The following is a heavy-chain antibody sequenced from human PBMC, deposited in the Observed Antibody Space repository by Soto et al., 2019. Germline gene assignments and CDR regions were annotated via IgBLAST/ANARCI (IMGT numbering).Heavy chain of an antibody. Sequence: PSETLSLTCTVSGGSISSSSYYWGWIRQPPGKGLEWIGSIYYSGSTYYNPSLKSRVTISVDTSKNQFSLKLSSVTAADTAVYYCARHGWDLRDYGMDVWGQGTTVTVSS. J-gene: IGHJ6*02. CDR3: ARHGWDLRDYGMDV. CDR2: IYYSGST. CDR1: GGSISSSSYY. V-gene: IGHV4-39*01. D-gene: IGHD1-26*01.